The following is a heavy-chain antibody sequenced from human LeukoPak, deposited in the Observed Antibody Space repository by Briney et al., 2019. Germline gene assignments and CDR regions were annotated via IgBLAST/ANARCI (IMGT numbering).Heavy chain of an antibody. CDR1: GYSITSSYF. Sequence: PSETLSLTCTVSGYSITSSYFWGWIRPPPGKGLEWIGSIFHGGTTYYNPSLKSRVTLSLDTSNNQFSLTLTSVTAADTAVYYCARERDFYYYMDVWDTGTTVIVSS. V-gene: IGHV4-38-2*02. CDR2: IFHGGTT. CDR3: ARERDFYYYMDV. J-gene: IGHJ6*03.